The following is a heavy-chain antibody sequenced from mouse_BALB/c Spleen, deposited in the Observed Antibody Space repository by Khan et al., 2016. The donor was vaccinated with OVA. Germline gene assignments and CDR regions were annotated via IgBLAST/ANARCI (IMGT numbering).Heavy chain of an antibody. CDR3: ARGYAGYYFAY. D-gene: IGHD2-3*01. V-gene: IGHV3-6*02. CDR1: DYSITSGFY. Sequence: EVELVESGPGLVKPSQSLSLTCSVTDYSITSGFYWNWIRQFPGNKLEWMGYISYDGSNNFNPSLKNRISITRDTSENQFFLKLNSVTTEDTATDYCARGYAGYYFAYWGQGTMVTVSA. CDR2: ISYDGSN. J-gene: IGHJ3*01.